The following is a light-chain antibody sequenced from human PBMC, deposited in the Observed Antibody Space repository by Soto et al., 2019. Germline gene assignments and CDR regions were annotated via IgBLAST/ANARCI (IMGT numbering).Light chain of an antibody. J-gene: IGKJ1*01. Sequence: EIPLTQSPSSLAASVGDRLTLTCRASRNVSIYLNWYQHKPGKGPTLLIHATSNLQIGVPSRFSGSGSGTEFTLTISSLEPEDFGTYYCQQSYKMPSFGQGTKVE. CDR2: ATS. CDR3: QQSYKMPS. CDR1: RNVSIY. V-gene: IGKV1-39*01.